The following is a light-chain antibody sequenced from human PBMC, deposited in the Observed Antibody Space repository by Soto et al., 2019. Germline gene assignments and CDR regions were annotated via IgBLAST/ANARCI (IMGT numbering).Light chain of an antibody. CDR1: SSDVGGYNY. V-gene: IGLV2-14*01. CDR3: ASWDDTLSVPI. J-gene: IGLJ2*01. Sequence: QSALTQPASVSGSPGQSITISCTGTSSDVGGYNYVSWYQQHPGKAPKLMIYEVSNRPSGVPDRISGSRSGTSASLAIIGLRSEDEADYYCASWDDTLSVPIFGGGTKLTVL. CDR2: EVS.